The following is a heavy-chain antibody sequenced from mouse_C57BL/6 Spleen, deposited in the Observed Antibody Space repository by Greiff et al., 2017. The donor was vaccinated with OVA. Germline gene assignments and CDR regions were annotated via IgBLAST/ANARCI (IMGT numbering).Heavy chain of an antibody. V-gene: IGHV1-82*01. D-gene: IGHD2-3*01. CDR2: IYPGDGDT. CDR3: ARGNPRWLGGAMDD. CDR1: GYAFSSSW. Sequence: QVQLQQSGPELVKPGASVKISCKASGYAFSSSWMNWVKQRPGKGLEWIGRIYPGDGDTNYNGKFKGKATLTADKSSSTAYMQLSSLTSEDSAVYFCARGNPRWLGGAMDDWGQGTSVTVSS. J-gene: IGHJ4*01.